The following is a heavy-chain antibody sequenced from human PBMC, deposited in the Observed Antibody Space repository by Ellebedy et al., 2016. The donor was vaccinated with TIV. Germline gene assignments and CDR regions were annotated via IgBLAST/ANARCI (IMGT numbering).Heavy chain of an antibody. CDR3: AKDRLTGLGGFDY. D-gene: IGHD1-14*01. J-gene: IGHJ4*02. V-gene: IGHV3-23*01. CDR1: GFTFSSYA. Sequence: GESLKISXAASGFTFSSYAMSWVRQAPGKGLEWVSAISGSGGSTYYADSVKGRFTISRDNSKNTLYLQMNSLRAEDTAVYYCAKDRLTGLGGFDYWGQGTLVTVSS. CDR2: ISGSGGST.